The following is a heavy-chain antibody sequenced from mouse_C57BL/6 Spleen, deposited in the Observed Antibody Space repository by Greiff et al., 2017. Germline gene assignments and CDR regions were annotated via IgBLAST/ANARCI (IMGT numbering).Heavy chain of an antibody. V-gene: IGHV14-4*01. CDR3: TSGGLGAMDY. CDR2: IDPANGDT. CDR1: GFNIKDDY. Sequence: VQLQQSGAELVRPGASVKLSCTASGFNIKDDYMHWVKQRPEQGLEWIGWIDPANGDTEYASKFQGKATITADTSSNTAYLQLSSLTSEDTAVSYCTSGGLGAMDYWGQGTTVTVSS. D-gene: IGHD3-1*01. J-gene: IGHJ4*01.